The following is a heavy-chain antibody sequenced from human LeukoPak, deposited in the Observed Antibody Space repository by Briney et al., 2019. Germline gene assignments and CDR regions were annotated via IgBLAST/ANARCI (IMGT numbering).Heavy chain of an antibody. J-gene: IGHJ6*03. V-gene: IGHV3-48*04. CDR3: ASTYYDFIMDV. Sequence: GSLRLSCAASGFTFSSYSMNWVHQAPGKGLEWVSYISSSSSTIYYADSVKGRFTISRDNAKNSLYLQMNSLRTEDTAVYYCASTYYDFIMDVWGKGTTVTVSS. CDR2: ISSSSSTI. D-gene: IGHD3-3*01. CDR1: GFTFSSYS.